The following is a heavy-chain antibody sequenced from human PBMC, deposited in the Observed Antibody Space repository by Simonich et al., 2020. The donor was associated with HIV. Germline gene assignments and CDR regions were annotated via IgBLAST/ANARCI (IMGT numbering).Heavy chain of an antibody. V-gene: IGHV3-30*06. CDR2: ISYDGTNK. J-gene: IGHJ4*02. Sequence: QVQLVESGGGVVQPGRSLRLSCAASGFSFSNYGMHWVRQGPGKGLEWVTVISYDGTNKYYADSVKGRFTSPRDNSKNTLYRQMNSLRAEDTAVYYCVRVDTAMVSAIDYWGQGTLVTVSS. CDR1: GFSFSNYG. CDR3: VRVDTAMVSAIDY. D-gene: IGHD5-18*01.